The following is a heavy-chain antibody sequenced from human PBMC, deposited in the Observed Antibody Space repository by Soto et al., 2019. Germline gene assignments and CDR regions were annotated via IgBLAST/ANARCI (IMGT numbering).Heavy chain of an antibody. CDR2: IYMSGTT. CDR1: DAFIINHF. Sequence: PPETLCLTWTVSDAFIINHFWSWIRQPAGKGLEWIGHIYMSGTTTYNPSLKSRVTMSVDTPRNQFSLKVSSVTAADTAVYYCARINGGSPDVWGQGALVTVS. D-gene: IGHD2-15*01. V-gene: IGHV4-4*07. J-gene: IGHJ4*02. CDR3: ARINGGSPDV.